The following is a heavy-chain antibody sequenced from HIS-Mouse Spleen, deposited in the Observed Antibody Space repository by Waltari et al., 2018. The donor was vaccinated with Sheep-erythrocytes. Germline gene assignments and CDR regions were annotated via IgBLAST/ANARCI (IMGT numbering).Heavy chain of an antibody. D-gene: IGHD6-19*01. J-gene: IGHJ4*02. Sequence: EVQLLESGGGLVQPGVSLRLSCAASGFTFSSYAMSWVRQAPGKGVEWFSAISGSSGSTYYAESVKGRFTISRDNAKNTLYLQMNSLRAEDTAVYYCARASSGWFRGFDYWGQGTLVTVSS. CDR1: GFTFSSYA. V-gene: IGHV3-23*01. CDR3: ARASSGWFRGFDY. CDR2: ISGSSGST.